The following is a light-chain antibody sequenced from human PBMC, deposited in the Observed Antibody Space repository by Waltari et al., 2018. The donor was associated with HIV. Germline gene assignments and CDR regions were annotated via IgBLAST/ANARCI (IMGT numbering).Light chain of an antibody. CDR3: ATWDDSLSGVL. V-gene: IGLV1-47*01. CDR1: SSNIGSTN. J-gene: IGLJ2*01. CDR2: RNN. Sequence: QSVLTQPPSASGTPGQRVTMFCSGTSSNIGSTNVYWYQQLPEMAPKLLIYRNNERPSGVPDRFSGSKSGTSASLAISGLRSEDEADYYCATWDDSLSGVLFGGGTKLTVL.